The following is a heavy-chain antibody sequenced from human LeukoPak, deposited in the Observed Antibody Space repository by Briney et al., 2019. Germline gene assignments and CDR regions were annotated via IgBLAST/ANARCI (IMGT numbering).Heavy chain of an antibody. Sequence: GGSLRLSCAASGFTLSSYALSWVRPAPGKGREWVSAISGSGGSTYYADSVKGRFTISRDNSKNTLYLQMNSLRAEDTAVYYCAKDALGGYVLVDWGQGTLVTVSS. J-gene: IGHJ4*02. D-gene: IGHD6-25*01. CDR3: AKDALGGYVLVD. V-gene: IGHV3-23*01. CDR2: ISGSGGST. CDR1: GFTLSSYA.